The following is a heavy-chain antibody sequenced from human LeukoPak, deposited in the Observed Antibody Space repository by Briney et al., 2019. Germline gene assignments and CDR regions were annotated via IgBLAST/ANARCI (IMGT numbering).Heavy chain of an antibody. Sequence: GRSLRLSCAASGFTFSSYGMHWVRQAPGKGLEWVAVISYDGSNKYYADSVKGRFTISRDNSKNTLYLQMNSLRAEDTAVYYCAKDAVPWNDATEDNWFDPWGQGTLVTVSS. V-gene: IGHV3-30*18. CDR1: GFTFSSYG. J-gene: IGHJ5*02. CDR3: AKDAVPWNDATEDNWFDP. CDR2: ISYDGSNK. D-gene: IGHD1-1*01.